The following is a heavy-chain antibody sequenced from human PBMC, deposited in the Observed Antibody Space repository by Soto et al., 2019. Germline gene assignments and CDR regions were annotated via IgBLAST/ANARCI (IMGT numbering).Heavy chain of an antibody. CDR3: ARDRAESGSGHYAY. CDR2: IWYDGSNK. Sequence: GGSLRLSCAASGFTFSSYGMHWVRQAPGKGLEWVAVIWYDGSNKYYADSVKGRFTISRDNSKNTLYLQMNSLRAEDTAVYYCARDRAESGSGHYAYWGQGTLVTVSS. J-gene: IGHJ4*02. V-gene: IGHV3-33*01. D-gene: IGHD3-22*01. CDR1: GFTFSSYG.